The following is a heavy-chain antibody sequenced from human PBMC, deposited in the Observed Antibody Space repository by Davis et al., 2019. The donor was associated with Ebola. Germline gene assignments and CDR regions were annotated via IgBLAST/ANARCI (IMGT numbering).Heavy chain of an antibody. CDR2: INPYSGGT. V-gene: IGHV1-2*02. Sequence: ASVKVSCKASGYPFTNYGISWVRQAPGQGLEWMGWINPYSGGTNYAQKFQGRVTLTRDSSIITAYMELSRLRSDDTAVYYCARDSALYSSGWYPQYYFDYWGQGTLVTVSS. CDR1: GYPFTNYG. D-gene: IGHD6-19*01. CDR3: ARDSALYSSGWYPQYYFDY. J-gene: IGHJ4*02.